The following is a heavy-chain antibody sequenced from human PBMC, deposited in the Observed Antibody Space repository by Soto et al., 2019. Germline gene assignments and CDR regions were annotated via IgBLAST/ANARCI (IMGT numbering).Heavy chain of an antibody. J-gene: IGHJ6*03. D-gene: IGHD3-3*02. Sequence: GESLKISCKGSGYSFTSYWIGWVRQMPGKGLEWMGIIYPGDSDTRYSPSFQGQVTISAGKSISTAYLQWSSLKASDTAMYYCARHVGHLLSHTSYYYMDVWGKGTTVTISS. CDR1: GYSFTSYW. V-gene: IGHV5-51*01. CDR2: IYPGDSDT. CDR3: ARHVGHLLSHTSYYYMDV.